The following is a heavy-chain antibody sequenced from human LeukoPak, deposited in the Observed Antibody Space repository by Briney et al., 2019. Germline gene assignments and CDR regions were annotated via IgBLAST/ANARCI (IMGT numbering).Heavy chain of an antibody. CDR2: ISAYNGNT. CDR1: GYTFTSYG. CDR3: ARHSSSWSYYYYYYMDV. V-gene: IGHV1-18*01. Sequence: ASVKVSCKASGYTFTSYGISWVRQAPGQGLEWMGWISAYNGNTNYAQKLQGRVTMTTDTSTSTAYMELRSLRSDDTAVYYCARHSSSWSYYYYYYMDVWGKGTTVTISS. D-gene: IGHD6-13*01. J-gene: IGHJ6*03.